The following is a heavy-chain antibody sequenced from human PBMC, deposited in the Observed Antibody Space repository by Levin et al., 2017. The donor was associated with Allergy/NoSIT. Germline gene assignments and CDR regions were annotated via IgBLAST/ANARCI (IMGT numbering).Heavy chain of an antibody. D-gene: IGHD2-15*01. J-gene: IGHJ1*01. Sequence: GGSLRLSCAASGFTFSSYGMHWVRQAPGEGLEWVAVISYDGSNKYYADSVKGRFTISRDNSKNTLYLQMNSLRAEDTAVYYCAKEYCSGGSCYPTEYFQHWGQGTLVTVSS. CDR3: AKEYCSGGSCYPTEYFQH. CDR1: GFTFSSYG. CDR2: ISYDGSNK. V-gene: IGHV3-30*18.